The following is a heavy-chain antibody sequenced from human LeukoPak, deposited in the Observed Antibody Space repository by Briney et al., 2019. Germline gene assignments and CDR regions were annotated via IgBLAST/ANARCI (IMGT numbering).Heavy chain of an antibody. J-gene: IGHJ6*03. CDR2: ISHSGTTT. CDR3: AKDFKRAIQLWLRFYYYYMDV. Sequence: GGSLRLSCAASGFTFSDYYMTWVRQAPGKGPEWVSHISHSGTTTRYADSVKGRFTISRDNAKNSLYLQMNSLRAEDTAVYYCAKDFKRAIQLWLRFYYYYMDVWGKGTTVTVSS. V-gene: IGHV3-11*04. CDR1: GFTFSDYY. D-gene: IGHD5-18*01.